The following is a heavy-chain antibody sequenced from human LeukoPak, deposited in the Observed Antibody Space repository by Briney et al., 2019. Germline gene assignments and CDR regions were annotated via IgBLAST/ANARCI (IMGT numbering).Heavy chain of an antibody. D-gene: IGHD6-13*01. CDR3: ARQTIAAAGSLGY. CDR2: IYDSGST. V-gene: IGHV4-59*08. Sequence: SETLSLTCTVSGGSTSSYYWSWIRQPPGKGLEWIGYIYDSGSTNYNPSLKSRVTISVDTSKNQFSLKLTSVTAADTAVYYCARQTIAAAGSLGYWGQGTLVTVSS. CDR1: GGSTSSYY. J-gene: IGHJ4*02.